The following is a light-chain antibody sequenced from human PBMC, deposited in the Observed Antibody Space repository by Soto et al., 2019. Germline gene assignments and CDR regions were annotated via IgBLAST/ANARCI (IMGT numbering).Light chain of an antibody. V-gene: IGKV3-20*01. CDR1: QSVSSSY. CDR2: GAS. J-gene: IGKJ3*01. CDR3: QQYGSSPPIFT. Sequence: EIVLTQSPGTLSLSPGERATLSCRASQSVSSSYLAWYQQKPGQAPRLLIYGASSRATGIPDRFSGSGSGTDFTLNISRLEPDDFALYYCQQYGSSPPIFTFGPETKVDIK.